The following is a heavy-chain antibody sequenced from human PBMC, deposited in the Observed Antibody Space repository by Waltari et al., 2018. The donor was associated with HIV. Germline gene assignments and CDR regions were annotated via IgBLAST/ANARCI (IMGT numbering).Heavy chain of an antibody. Sequence: QVQLVESGGGVVQPGRSLRLSCVASGFTFSSYGMHWVRQAPGKGVEWVAVIWYDGSNKYYADSVKGRFTSSRDNSKNTLYLQMNSLRAEDTAVYYCAREDLLYCGGDCYPGDYWGQGTLVTVSS. V-gene: IGHV3-33*01. CDR1: GFTFSSYG. CDR3: AREDLLYCGGDCYPGDY. D-gene: IGHD2-21*02. CDR2: IWYDGSNK. J-gene: IGHJ4*02.